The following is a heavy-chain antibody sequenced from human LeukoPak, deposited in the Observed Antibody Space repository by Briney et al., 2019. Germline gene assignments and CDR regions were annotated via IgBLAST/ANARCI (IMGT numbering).Heavy chain of an antibody. J-gene: IGHJ4*02. V-gene: IGHV3-74*01. CDR3: TRSPSLGGRYWGFDY. Sequence: PRGSLRLSCAAPGFTSTTYWMHCVRQAPGKGLGWVSRLSPDGSSSIYADSVKGRFTVSRDNATNTLYLQMNSLRAEDTAVYYCTRSPSLGGRYWGFDYWGQGALLTVSS. D-gene: IGHD1-26*01. CDR2: LSPDGSSS. CDR1: GFTSTTYW.